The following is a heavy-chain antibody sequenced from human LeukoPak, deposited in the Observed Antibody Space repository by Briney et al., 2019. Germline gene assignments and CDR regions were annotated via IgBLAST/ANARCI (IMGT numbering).Heavy chain of an antibody. J-gene: IGHJ4*02. Sequence: ASVKASCKASGYTFTSYAMHWVRQAPGQRLEWMGWINAGNGNTKYSQKFQGRVTITRDTSASTAYMELSSLRSEDTAVYYCARVGSRRHYGDYGNYFGYWGQGTLVTVSS. CDR2: INAGNGNT. D-gene: IGHD4-17*01. V-gene: IGHV1-3*01. CDR3: ARVGSRRHYGDYGNYFGY. CDR1: GYTFTSYA.